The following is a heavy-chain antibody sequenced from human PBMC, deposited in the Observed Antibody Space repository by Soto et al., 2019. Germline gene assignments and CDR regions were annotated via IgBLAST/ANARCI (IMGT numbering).Heavy chain of an antibody. D-gene: IGHD3-16*02. J-gene: IGHJ6*02. CDR1: GFTFSSYA. Sequence: QVQLVESGGGVVQPGRSLRLSCAASGFTFSSYAMHWVRQAPGKGLEWVAVISYDGSNKYYADSVKGRFTISRDNSKNTLXXQXNXXRAEDTAVYYCARGLGYDYVWGSYRWDDYYYGMDVWGQGTTVTVSS. V-gene: IGHV3-30-3*01. CDR2: ISYDGSNK. CDR3: ARGLGYDYVWGSYRWDDYYYGMDV.